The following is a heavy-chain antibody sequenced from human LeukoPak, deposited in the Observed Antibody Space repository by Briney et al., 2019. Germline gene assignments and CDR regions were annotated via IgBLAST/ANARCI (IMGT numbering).Heavy chain of an antibody. V-gene: IGHV1-69*13. CDR1: GGTFSSYA. Sequence: SVKVSCKASGGTFSSYAISWVRQAPGQGLEWMGGIIPIFGTANYAQKSQGRVTITADESTSTAYMELSSLRSEDTAVYYCARKRVYYDSSGVDAFDIWGQGTMVTVSS. J-gene: IGHJ3*02. CDR3: ARKRVYYDSSGVDAFDI. CDR2: IIPIFGTA. D-gene: IGHD3-22*01.